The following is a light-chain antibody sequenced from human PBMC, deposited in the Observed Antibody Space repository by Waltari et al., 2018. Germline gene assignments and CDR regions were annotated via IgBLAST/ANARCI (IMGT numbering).Light chain of an antibody. CDR3: QQRSNWRLT. V-gene: IGKV3-11*01. CDR1: RSVITY. Sequence: IGLTQSPATVFLSPGESATLSGRASRSVITYLAWYHQKPGQAPRLLIYDASKKATDIPARFSSSRSRTDFALTISSVEPEDCAVYYCQQRSNWRLTFGQGTRLEIK. CDR2: DAS. J-gene: IGKJ5*01.